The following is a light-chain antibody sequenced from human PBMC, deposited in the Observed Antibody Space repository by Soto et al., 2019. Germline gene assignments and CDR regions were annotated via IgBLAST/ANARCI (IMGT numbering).Light chain of an antibody. V-gene: IGKV3-20*01. CDR2: SAS. CDR3: QQYDRSPFT. CDR1: QSVSSSY. J-gene: IGKJ3*01. Sequence: EIVLTQSPGTLSLSPGERATLSSRASQSVSSSYLAWYQQKPGQAPRLLIYSASSRAIGIPDRFSGSGSGTDFTLTISRLEPEDFAVYYCQQYDRSPFTFGPGTKVDVK.